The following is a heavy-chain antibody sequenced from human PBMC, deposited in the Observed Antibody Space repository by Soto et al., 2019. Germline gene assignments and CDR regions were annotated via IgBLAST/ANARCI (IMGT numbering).Heavy chain of an antibody. CDR1: GFTFSSYA. CDR3: AKDWRMDV. V-gene: IGHV3-23*01. Sequence: GSLRLSCAASGFTFSSYAMNWVRQAPGKGLEWVSDISSSGGSGGSTHYAESVKGRFTISRDNSKNTPYLQMNSLRAEDTAVYYCAKDWRMDVWGQGTTVTVSS. J-gene: IGHJ6*02. CDR2: ISSSGGSGGST.